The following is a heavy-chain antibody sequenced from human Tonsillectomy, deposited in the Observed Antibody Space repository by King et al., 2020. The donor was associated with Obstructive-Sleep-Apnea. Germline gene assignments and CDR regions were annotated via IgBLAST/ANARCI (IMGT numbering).Heavy chain of an antibody. CDR1: GGSFSGYY. V-gene: IGHV4-34*01. J-gene: IGHJ4*02. D-gene: IGHD3-22*01. CDR3: ARGNPAAYYYDSSGYYSRKYYFDY. CDR2: INHSGST. Sequence: QVQLQQWGAGLLKPSETLSLTCAVYGGSFSGYYWSWIRQPPGKGLEWIGEINHSGSTNYNPSLKSRVTISIDTSKNQFFLKLSSVPAADTAVYFCARGNPAAYYYDSSGYYSRKYYFDYWGQGTLVTVSS.